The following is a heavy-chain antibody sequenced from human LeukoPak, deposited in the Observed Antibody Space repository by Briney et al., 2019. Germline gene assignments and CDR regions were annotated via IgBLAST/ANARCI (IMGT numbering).Heavy chain of an antibody. CDR2: ISAYNGNT. J-gene: IGHJ5*02. CDR3: ARTQDYCSGGSCYLPWFDP. Sequence: ASVKVSCKASGCTFTSYGISWVRQAPGQGLEWMGWISAYNGNTNYAQKLQGSVTMTTDTSTSTAYMELRSLRSDDTAVYYCARTQDYCSGGSCYLPWFDPWGQGSLATVSS. CDR1: GCTFTSYG. V-gene: IGHV1-18*04. D-gene: IGHD2-15*01.